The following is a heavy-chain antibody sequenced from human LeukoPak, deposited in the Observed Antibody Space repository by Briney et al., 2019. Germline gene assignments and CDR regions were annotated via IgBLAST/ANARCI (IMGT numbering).Heavy chain of an antibody. CDR2: ISGSGGST. CDR1: GFTFSSYA. J-gene: IGHJ6*03. V-gene: IGHV3-23*01. D-gene: IGHD3-10*01. CDR3: AKSWVSSWSYLYYYYYYMDV. Sequence: AGGSLRLSCAASGFTFSSYAMSWVRQAPGKGLEWVSAISGSGGSTYYADSVKGRFTISRDNSKNTLYLQMNSLRAEDTAVYYCAKSWVSSWSYLYYYYYYMDVWGKGTTVTVSS.